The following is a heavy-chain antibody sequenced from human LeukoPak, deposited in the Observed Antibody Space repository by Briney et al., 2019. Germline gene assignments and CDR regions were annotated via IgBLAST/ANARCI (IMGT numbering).Heavy chain of an antibody. CDR1: GFTFSSYS. CDR3: TTGSDSAGTDY. J-gene: IGHJ4*02. Sequence: PGGSLRLSCAASGFTFSSYSMNWVRQAPGKGLEWVGRIKSKTDGGTTDYAAPVKGRFTISRDDSKNTLYLQMNSLKTEDTAVYYCTTGSDSAGTDYWGQGTLVTVSS. D-gene: IGHD1-26*01. CDR2: IKSKTDGGTT. V-gene: IGHV3-15*01.